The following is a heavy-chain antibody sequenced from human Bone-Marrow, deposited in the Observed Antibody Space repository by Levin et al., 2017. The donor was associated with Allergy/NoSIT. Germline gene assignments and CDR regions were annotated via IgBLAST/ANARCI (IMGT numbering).Heavy chain of an antibody. CDR1: GDSFRRSGYY. J-gene: IGHJ4*02. CDR3: ARGADPHYDSSGYYY. V-gene: IGHV4-31*03. D-gene: IGHD3-22*01. CDR2: IYYSGST. Sequence: SETLSLTCTVSGDSFRRSGYYWSWIRQHPGKGLEWIGYIYYSGSTYYNPSLKSRVTISVDTSKKQFSLNLSSVTAADTAVYYCARGADPHYDSSGYYYWGQGTVVTVSS.